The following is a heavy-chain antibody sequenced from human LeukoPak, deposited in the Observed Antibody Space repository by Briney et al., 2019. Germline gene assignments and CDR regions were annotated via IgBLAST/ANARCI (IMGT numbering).Heavy chain of an antibody. V-gene: IGHV3-7*01. CDR1: GFTFSNYW. CDR3: ASGYNDATDYFDY. CDR2: IKQDGSEK. J-gene: IGHJ4*02. D-gene: IGHD5-12*01. Sequence: GGSLRLSCAASGFTFSNYWMSWVRQAPGKGLEWVAIIKQDGSEKYYVDSVKGRFTISRDNAKNSLYLQMNILRAEDTAVYYCASGYNDATDYFDYWGQGTLVTVSS.